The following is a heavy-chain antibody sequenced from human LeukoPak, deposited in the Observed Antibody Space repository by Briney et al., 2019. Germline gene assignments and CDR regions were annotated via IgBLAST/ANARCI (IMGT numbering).Heavy chain of an antibody. CDR3: ARAYSGSYYGGAEYFQH. CDR2: IYTSGST. D-gene: IGHD1-26*01. J-gene: IGHJ1*01. Sequence: SETLSLTCTVSGGSISSYYWSWIRQPPGKGLERIGYIYTSGSTNYNPSLKSRVTISVDTSKNQFSLKLSSVTAADTAVYYCARAYSGSYYGGAEYFQHWGQGTLVTVSS. CDR1: GGSISSYY. V-gene: IGHV4-4*09.